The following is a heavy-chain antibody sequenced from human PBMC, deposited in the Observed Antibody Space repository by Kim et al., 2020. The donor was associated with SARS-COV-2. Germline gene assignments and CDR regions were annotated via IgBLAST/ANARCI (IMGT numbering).Heavy chain of an antibody. Sequence: SETLSLTCAVSGGSFSGYFWTWFRQPPGKGLEWIGEIYHAGIANYNPSLKSRVTISVDTSKNQISLKLTSVTAADTAMFYCARALNYYDSRGALDVWSQGTMVTVSS. D-gene: IGHD3-22*01. CDR2: IYHAGIA. V-gene: IGHV4-34*01. CDR3: ARALNYYDSRGALDV. CDR1: GGSFSGYF. J-gene: IGHJ3*01.